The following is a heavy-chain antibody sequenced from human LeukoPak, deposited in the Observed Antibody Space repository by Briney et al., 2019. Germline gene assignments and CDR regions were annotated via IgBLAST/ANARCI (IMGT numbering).Heavy chain of an antibody. D-gene: IGHD4-11*01. CDR3: ARGEVDSNVDY. J-gene: IGHJ4*02. V-gene: IGHV3-48*04. CDR2: ISSSGSTI. Sequence: GGSLRLSCAASGFTFSSYDMSWVRQAPGKGLEWVSYISSSGSTIYYADSVKGRFTISRDNAKNSLYLQMNSLRAEDTAVYYCARGEVDSNVDYWGQGTLVTVSS. CDR1: GFTFSSYD.